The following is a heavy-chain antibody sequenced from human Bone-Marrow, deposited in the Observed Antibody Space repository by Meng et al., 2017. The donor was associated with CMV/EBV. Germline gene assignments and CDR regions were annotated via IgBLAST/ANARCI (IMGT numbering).Heavy chain of an antibody. J-gene: IGHJ4*02. CDR1: GGSFSGYY. CDR2: INHSGST. D-gene: IGHD4-23*01. Sequence: GSLRLSCAVYGGSFSGYYWSWIRQPPGKGLEWIGEINHSGSTNYNPSLKSRVTISVDTSKNQFSLKLSSVTAAATAVYYCARTGTGNSIWGYYFDYWGQGTLVTVSS. CDR3: ARTGTGNSIWGYYFDY. V-gene: IGHV4-34*01.